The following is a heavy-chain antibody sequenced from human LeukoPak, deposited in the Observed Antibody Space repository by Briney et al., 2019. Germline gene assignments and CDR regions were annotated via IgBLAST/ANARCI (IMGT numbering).Heavy chain of an antibody. CDR3: ASGSGSYSNGDY. V-gene: IGHV1-69*13. D-gene: IGHD1-26*01. CDR1: GGTFSSYA. Sequence: SVKVYCKASGGTFSSYAISWVRQAPGQGLEWMGGIIPIFGTANYAQKFQGRVTITADESTSTAYMELGSLRSEDTAVYYCASGSGSYSNGDYWGQGTLVTVSS. CDR2: IIPIFGTA. J-gene: IGHJ4*02.